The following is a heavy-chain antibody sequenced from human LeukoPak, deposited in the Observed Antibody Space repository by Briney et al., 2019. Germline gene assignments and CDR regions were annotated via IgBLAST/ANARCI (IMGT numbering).Heavy chain of an antibody. J-gene: IGHJ4*02. V-gene: IGHV1-18*01. CDR3: ARHVITVFSTSPRRAFGY. CDR2: ISAYKGDT. CDR1: GYTFSIYG. D-gene: IGHD6-6*01. Sequence: ASVKVSCKASGYTFSIYGISWVRQAPVQGMEWMGWISAYKGDTNYAQNFQGRVTMTTDTSTSTAYMELRSLRSDDTAVYYCARHVITVFSTSPRRAFGYWGKGTLVIVSS.